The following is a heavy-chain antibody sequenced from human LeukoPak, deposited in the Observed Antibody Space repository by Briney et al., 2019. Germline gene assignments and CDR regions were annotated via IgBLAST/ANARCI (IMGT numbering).Heavy chain of an antibody. V-gene: IGHV4-59*01. D-gene: IGHD3-22*01. CDR2: IYYSGST. Sequence: SETLSLTCTVSGGSINNYYWSWIRQPPGKGLEWIGYIYYSGSTNYNPSLKRRVSISVDTFKNHFSLKLNSVTAADTAVYYCARGRSYYYDNFDYWGQGTLVTVSS. J-gene: IGHJ4*02. CDR3: ARGRSYYYDNFDY. CDR1: GGSINNYY.